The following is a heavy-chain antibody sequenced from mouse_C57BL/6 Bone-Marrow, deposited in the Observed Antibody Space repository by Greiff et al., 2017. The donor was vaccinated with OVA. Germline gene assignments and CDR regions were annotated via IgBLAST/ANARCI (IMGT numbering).Heavy chain of an antibody. D-gene: IGHD2-2*01. CDR2: ISSGGDYI. CDR1: GFTFSSYA. CDR3: TRDLPYGYDEGFAY. Sequence: EVKLVESGEGLVKPGGSLKLSCAASGFTFSSYAMSWVRQTPEKRLEWVAYISSGGDYIYYADTVKGRFTISRDNARNTLYLQMSSLKSEDTAMYYCTRDLPYGYDEGFAYWGQGTLVTVSA. J-gene: IGHJ3*01. V-gene: IGHV5-9-1*02.